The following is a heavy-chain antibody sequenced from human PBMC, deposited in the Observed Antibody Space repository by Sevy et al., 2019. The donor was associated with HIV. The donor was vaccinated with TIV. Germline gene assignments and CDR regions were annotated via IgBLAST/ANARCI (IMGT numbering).Heavy chain of an antibody. Sequence: GGYLRLSCVASGFTFSTYVMHWVRQAPGKGLEWVAVIWHDGSDEYYADSVKGRFTISRDNSKNTLYLQMNSLRAEDTAVYYCASEAGYGGNSRPFDYWGQGTLVTVSS. V-gene: IGHV3-33*08. J-gene: IGHJ4*02. CDR1: GFTFSTYV. CDR2: IWHDGSDE. CDR3: ASEAGYGGNSRPFDY. D-gene: IGHD4-17*01.